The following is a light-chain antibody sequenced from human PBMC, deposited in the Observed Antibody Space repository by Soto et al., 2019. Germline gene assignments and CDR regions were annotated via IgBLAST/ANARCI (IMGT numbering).Light chain of an antibody. CDR3: QQRSNWPIT. J-gene: IGKJ5*01. V-gene: IGKV3D-20*02. Sequence: EIVMPQSPATLSVSPGERATLSCRASQSVSINFAWYQQKPGQAPRLLIYGASSRATGIPDRFSGSGSGTDFTLTISSLEPEDFAVYYCQQRSNWPITFGQGTRLEN. CDR1: QSVSIN. CDR2: GAS.